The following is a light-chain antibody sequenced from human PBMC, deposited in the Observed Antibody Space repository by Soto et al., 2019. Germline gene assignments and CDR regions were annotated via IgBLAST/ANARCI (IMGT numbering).Light chain of an antibody. CDR3: RHYGASPIA. J-gene: IGKJ5*01. Sequence: EIVLTQSPGTLSLSPGERATLSCRASQSVSSSLAWYQQKPGQAPRLLISGASSRATGIPDRFSGSGSGADFSLTIDRLEPEDFALYYCRHYGASPIAFGQGTRLEIK. V-gene: IGKV3-20*01. CDR2: GAS. CDR1: QSVSSS.